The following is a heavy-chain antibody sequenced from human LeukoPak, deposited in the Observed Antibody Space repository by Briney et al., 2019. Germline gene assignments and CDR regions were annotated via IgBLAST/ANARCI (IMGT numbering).Heavy chain of an antibody. CDR2: IYYSGST. D-gene: IGHD2-2*01. J-gene: IGHJ4*02. CDR1: GGSISSYY. CDR3: ARLKVVPAAPYYFDY. V-gene: IGHV4-59*08. Sequence: SETLSLTCTVSGGSISSYYWSWIRQPPGKGLEWIGYIYYSGSTNYNPSLKSRVTISVDTSKNQFSLELSSVTAADTAVYYCARLKVVPAAPYYFDYWGQGTLVTVSS.